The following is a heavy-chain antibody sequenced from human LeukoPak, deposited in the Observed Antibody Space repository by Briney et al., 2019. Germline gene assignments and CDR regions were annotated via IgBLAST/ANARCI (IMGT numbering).Heavy chain of an antibody. J-gene: IGHJ4*02. D-gene: IGHD3-3*01. CDR3: AKGAPRSGPAFDY. CDR2: ISGSGGST. Sequence: GGSLRLSCAASGFTFGSYAMTWVRQAPGKGLEWVTSISGSGGSTNYADSVKGRFTISRDNSKNTLYLQMNSLRAEDTAVYYCAKGAPRSGPAFDYWGQGTLVTVSS. CDR1: GFTFGSYA. V-gene: IGHV3-23*01.